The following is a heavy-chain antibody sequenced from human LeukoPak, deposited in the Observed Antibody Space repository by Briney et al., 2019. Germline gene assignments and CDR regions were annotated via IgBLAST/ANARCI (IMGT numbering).Heavy chain of an antibody. Sequence: PGGSLRLSCAASGFTFSGYAMSWVRQAPGKGLEWVSTISGRGGNTYSADSVKGRFTISRDNSKNTLYLHMSSLRAEDTAVYYCAKQPLNDYIWENWGQGTLVTVSS. CDR3: AKQPLNDYIWEN. CDR2: ISGRGGNT. CDR1: GFTFSGYA. V-gene: IGHV3-23*01. D-gene: IGHD3-16*01. J-gene: IGHJ4*02.